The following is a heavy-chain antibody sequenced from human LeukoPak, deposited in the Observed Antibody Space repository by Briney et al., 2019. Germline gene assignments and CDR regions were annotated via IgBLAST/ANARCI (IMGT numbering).Heavy chain of an antibody. D-gene: IGHD5-18*01. CDR2: IYYSGST. CDR1: GGSISSYY. V-gene: IGHV4-59*01. CDR3: ARDRRGYSYGYDY. Sequence: PSETLSLTCTVSGGSISSYYWSWIRQPPGKGLEWIGYIYYSGSTNYNPSLKSRVTISVDTSKSQFSLKLSSVTAADTAVYYCARDRRGYSYGYDYWGQGTLVTVSS. J-gene: IGHJ4*02.